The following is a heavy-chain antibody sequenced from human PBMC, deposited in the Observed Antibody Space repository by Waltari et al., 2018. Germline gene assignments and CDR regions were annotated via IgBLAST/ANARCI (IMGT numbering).Heavy chain of an antibody. CDR1: GFTFSSYG. D-gene: IGHD3-16*02. V-gene: IGHV3-33*01. J-gene: IGHJ4*02. Sequence: QVQLVESGGGVVQPGRSLRLSCAASGFTFSSYGMPWVRQVPGKGLEWVAVIWDDGSNKYYADSVKGRFTISRDNSKNTLYLQMNSLRAEDTAVYYCARENYDYVWGSYRQYYFDYWGQGTLVTVSS. CDR3: ARENYDYVWGSYRQYYFDY. CDR2: IWDDGSNK.